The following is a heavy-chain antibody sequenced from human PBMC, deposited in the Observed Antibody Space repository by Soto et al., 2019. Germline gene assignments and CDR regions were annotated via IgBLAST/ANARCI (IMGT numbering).Heavy chain of an antibody. Sequence: SETLSLTCTVSGGSINSGDYYWTWIRQPPGKGLQWIGHIYYSGSSSYNPSLKGRASISLDTSENQFSLKITSVTVADTAVYYCARVKMVVAAKWYDPWGQGTLVTVSS. V-gene: IGHV4-30-4*01. CDR1: GGSINSGDYY. J-gene: IGHJ5*02. CDR2: IYYSGSS. D-gene: IGHD2-15*01. CDR3: ARVKMVVAAKWYDP.